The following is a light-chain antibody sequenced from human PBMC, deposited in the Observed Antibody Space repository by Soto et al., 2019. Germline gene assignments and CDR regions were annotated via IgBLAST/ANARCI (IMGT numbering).Light chain of an antibody. J-gene: IGLJ1*01. CDR3: CSYALSSSYV. CDR2: EGS. V-gene: IGLV2-23*01. Sequence: QSVLTQPASVSGSPGQSITIACTGTSGDVGGYSHVSWYQQHPGKAPRLIIYEGSKRPSGVSHRFSASRSDKTASLTISGLQAEDEAAYYCCSYALSSSYVFGTGTKVTVL. CDR1: SGDVGGYSH.